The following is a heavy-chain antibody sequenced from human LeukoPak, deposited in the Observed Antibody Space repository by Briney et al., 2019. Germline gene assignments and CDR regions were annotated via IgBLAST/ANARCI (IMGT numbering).Heavy chain of an antibody. Sequence: RAGGSLRLSCAASGFTFSSYSMNRVRQAPGKGLEWVAVISYDGSNKYYADSVKGRFTISRDNSKNTLYLQMNSLRAEDTAVYYCARGWLQFPFDYWGQGTLVTVSS. CDR1: GFTFSSYS. V-gene: IGHV3-30*03. CDR3: ARGWLQFPFDY. D-gene: IGHD5-24*01. J-gene: IGHJ4*02. CDR2: ISYDGSNK.